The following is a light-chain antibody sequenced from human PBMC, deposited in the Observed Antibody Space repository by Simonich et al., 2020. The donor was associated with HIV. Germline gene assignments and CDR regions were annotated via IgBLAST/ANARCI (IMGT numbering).Light chain of an antibody. CDR3: QTWGTGIRV. Sequence: QLVLTQSPSASASLGASVKLTCTLSSGHSSYAIAWHQQQPEKGPRYLMKLNSGGSHSKWDGIPDRFSGSSSGAERYLTISSLQSEDEADYYCQTWGTGIRVFGGGTKLTVL. CDR2: LNSGGSH. J-gene: IGLJ3*02. CDR1: SGHSSYA. V-gene: IGLV4-69*01.